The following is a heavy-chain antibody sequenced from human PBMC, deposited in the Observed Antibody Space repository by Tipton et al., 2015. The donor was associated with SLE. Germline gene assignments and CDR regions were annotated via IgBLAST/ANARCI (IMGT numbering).Heavy chain of an antibody. J-gene: IGHJ4*02. Sequence: SLRLSCAASGITFSSFWMTWVRQAPGKGLEWVANINQDGSEKYYVDSVKGRFTISRDNAKNSLYLQMNSLRAEDTGVYYCIRSDYGDYWGQGTLVTVSS. D-gene: IGHD3-16*01. CDR1: GITFSSFW. CDR2: INQDGSEK. V-gene: IGHV3-7*01. CDR3: IRSDYGDY.